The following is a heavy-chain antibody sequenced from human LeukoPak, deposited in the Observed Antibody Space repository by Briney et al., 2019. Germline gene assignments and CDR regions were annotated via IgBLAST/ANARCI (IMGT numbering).Heavy chain of an antibody. CDR2: INPNSGGT. Sequence: ASVKVSCKASGYTFTGYYMHWVRQAPGQGLEWMGWINPNSGGTNYAQKFQGRVTMTRGTSISTAYMELSGLRSDDTAVYYCARDIYGESQSVFDYWGQGTLVTVSS. CDR3: ARDIYGESQSVFDY. J-gene: IGHJ4*02. V-gene: IGHV1-2*02. D-gene: IGHD4-17*01. CDR1: GYTFTGYY.